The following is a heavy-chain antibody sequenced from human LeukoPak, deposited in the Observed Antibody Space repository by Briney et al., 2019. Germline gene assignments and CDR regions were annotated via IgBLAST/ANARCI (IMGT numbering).Heavy chain of an antibody. Sequence: SETLSLTCTVSGGSLGTYSWTWIRQPAGKGLEWIGRIYGGRNTNYNPSLKSRVTMSVDTSKNHFSLKLSSVTAADTAVYYCARDQTSHSYYYMDVWGKGTTVTVSS. CDR1: GGSLGTYS. CDR2: IYGGRNT. V-gene: IGHV4-4*07. CDR3: ARDQTSHSYYYMDV. J-gene: IGHJ6*03.